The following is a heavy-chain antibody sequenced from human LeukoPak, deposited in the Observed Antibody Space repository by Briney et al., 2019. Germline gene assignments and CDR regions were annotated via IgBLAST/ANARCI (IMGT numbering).Heavy chain of an antibody. CDR1: GASISSFN. Sequence: SETLSLPCTVSGASISSFNWNWIRQAPGKGLEWIGYITFSGGTNYHPSLGSRVTISLDMSKNQFSLKLTSVTAADTAIYYCARDSVYATNSYDPWGQGTLVTVSS. CDR3: ARDSVYATNSYDP. J-gene: IGHJ5*02. D-gene: IGHD2-8*01. CDR2: ITFSGGT. V-gene: IGHV4-59*01.